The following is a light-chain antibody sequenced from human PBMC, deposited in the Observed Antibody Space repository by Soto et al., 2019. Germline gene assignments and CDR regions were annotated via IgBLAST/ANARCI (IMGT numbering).Light chain of an antibody. CDR3: QRYSSSPHT. CDR1: QSVSSSY. J-gene: IGKJ2*01. V-gene: IGKV3-20*01. Sequence: EIVLTQSPGTLSLSPGERATLSCRASQSVSSSYLAWYQQKPGQAPRLHIYGACSRATGIPDRFSDSGCGTDFTLTISRLESEDFTVYYCQRYSSSPHTFRRETKQEIK. CDR2: GAC.